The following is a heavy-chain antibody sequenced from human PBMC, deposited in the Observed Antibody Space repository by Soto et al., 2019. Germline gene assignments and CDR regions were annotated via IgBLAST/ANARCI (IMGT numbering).Heavy chain of an antibody. CDR1: GGTFSSYT. J-gene: IGHJ3*02. Sequence: VASVKVSCKASGGTFSSYTISWVRQAPGQGLEWMGRIIPILGIANYAQKFQGRVTITADKSTSTAYMELSSLRSEDTAVYYCARGAVAGMSDAFDIWGQGTMVTVSS. D-gene: IGHD6-19*01. CDR3: ARGAVAGMSDAFDI. CDR2: IIPILGIA. V-gene: IGHV1-69*02.